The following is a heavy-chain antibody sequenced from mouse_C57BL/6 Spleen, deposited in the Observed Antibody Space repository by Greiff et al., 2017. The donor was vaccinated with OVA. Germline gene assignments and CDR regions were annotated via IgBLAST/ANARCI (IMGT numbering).Heavy chain of an antibody. CDR3: ASLLWLRRAMDY. CDR2: ISGGGGNT. Sequence: EVQGVESGGGLVKPGGSLKLSCAASGFTFSSYTMSWVRQTPEKRLEWVATISGGGGNTYYPDSVKGRFTISRDNAKNTLYLQMSSLRSEDTALYYCASLLWLRRAMDYWGQGTSVTVSS. D-gene: IGHD2-9*01. CDR1: GFTFSSYT. V-gene: IGHV5-9*01. J-gene: IGHJ4*01.